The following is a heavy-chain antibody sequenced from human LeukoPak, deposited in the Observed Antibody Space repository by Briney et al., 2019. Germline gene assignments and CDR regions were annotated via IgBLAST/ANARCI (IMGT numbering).Heavy chain of an antibody. CDR2: ISAGGGST. CDR3: AKKTPSCCFYPNHY. CDR1: GLTFSNYA. J-gene: IGHJ4*02. V-gene: IGHV3-23*01. Sequence: GGSLRLSCAASGLTFSNYAMRWVRQAPGKGLEWVSGISAGGGSTAHADSVKGRFTISRDNSTNMLYLQMNSLRAEDTALYFCAKKTPSCCFYPNHYWGQGTLVTVSS. D-gene: IGHD3-3*01.